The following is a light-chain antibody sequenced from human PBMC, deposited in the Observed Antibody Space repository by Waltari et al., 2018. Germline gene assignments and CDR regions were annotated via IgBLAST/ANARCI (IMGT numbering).Light chain of an antibody. CDR1: QDINSW. V-gene: IGKV1D-12*01. CDR2: AAS. CDR3: QQADSFPLT. Sequence: DIQMTQSPSSVSASVGDRVTIPCRASQDINSWLAWYQQKPGKAPKLLIYAASTLQPWVPSRFSGSGSGTDYTLTINSLQPEDFAIYYCQQADSFPLTFGQGTRLEIK. J-gene: IGKJ5*01.